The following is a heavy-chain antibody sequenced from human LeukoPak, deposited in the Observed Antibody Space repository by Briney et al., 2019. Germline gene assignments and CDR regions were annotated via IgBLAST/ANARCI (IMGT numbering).Heavy chain of an antibody. J-gene: IGHJ4*02. D-gene: IGHD3-3*01. Sequence: KSGGSLRLSCTASGFTFSTFAMTWVRQAPGKGLGWISSMSSGSSYIYYADSVRGRFSISRDNAKNSLYLMMNNLRAEDTGIYYCARDRPTGASRVFVVQWGEGTPVTVSS. CDR1: GFTFSTFA. V-gene: IGHV3-21*06. CDR2: MSSGSSYI. CDR3: ARDRPTGASRVFVVQ.